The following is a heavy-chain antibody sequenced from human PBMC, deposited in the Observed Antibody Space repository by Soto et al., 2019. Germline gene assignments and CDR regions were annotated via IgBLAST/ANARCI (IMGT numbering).Heavy chain of an antibody. CDR2: IIPILGIA. J-gene: IGHJ3*02. D-gene: IGHD2-2*01. Sequence: SVKVSCKASGGTFSSYTISWVRQAPGQGLEWMGRIIPILGIANYAQKFQGRVTITADKSTSTAYMELSSLRSEDTAVYYCARVGTKCSSTSCYVGAFDIWGQGTMVTVSS. CDR3: ARVGTKCSSTSCYVGAFDI. CDR1: GGTFSSYT. V-gene: IGHV1-69*02.